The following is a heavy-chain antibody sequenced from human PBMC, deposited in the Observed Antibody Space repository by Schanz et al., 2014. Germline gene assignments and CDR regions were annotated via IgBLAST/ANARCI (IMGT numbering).Heavy chain of an antibody. Sequence: QVQLVESGGGVVQPGGSLRLSCAASGFSFRDYGIHWVRQPPGKGLECVSIIYSDGSTYYVDSVKGRFIISRDNSKNTVYLQMNSLRAEDTAVYYCARDPGGTKTHGLWGQGTLVTVSS. V-gene: IGHV3-NL1*01. D-gene: IGHD2-15*01. CDR2: IYSDGST. J-gene: IGHJ4*02. CDR1: GFSFRDYG. CDR3: ARDPGGTKTHGL.